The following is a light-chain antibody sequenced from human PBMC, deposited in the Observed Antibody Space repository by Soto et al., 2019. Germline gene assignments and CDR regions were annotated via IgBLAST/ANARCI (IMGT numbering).Light chain of an antibody. CDR1: SSDVGTYNL. Sequence: QSALTQPASVSGSPGQSITISCTGTSSDVGTYNLVSWYQQHPGNAPKLMIYEGNKRPSGVSNRFSGSKSGNTASLTISGRQAEDDGDYYCSSYVGSGTDVVFGGGTKLTVL. J-gene: IGLJ2*01. CDR3: SSYVGSGTDVV. CDR2: EGN. V-gene: IGLV2-23*01.